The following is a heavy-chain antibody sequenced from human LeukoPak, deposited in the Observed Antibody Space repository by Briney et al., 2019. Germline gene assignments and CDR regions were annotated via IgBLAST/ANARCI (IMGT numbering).Heavy chain of an antibody. CDR1: GFTINKFW. D-gene: IGHD6-19*01. CDR3: ATSQTTSGRYGNAFDI. Sequence: PGGSLRLSCAASGFTINKFWMSWVRQAPGKGLEWVANIKEDGRETYYVDSVKGRFTISRDNAGNSLFPQMNGLRADDAAVYYCATSQTTSGRYGNAFDIWGQGTAVTASS. CDR2: IKEDGRET. V-gene: IGHV3-7*01. J-gene: IGHJ3*02.